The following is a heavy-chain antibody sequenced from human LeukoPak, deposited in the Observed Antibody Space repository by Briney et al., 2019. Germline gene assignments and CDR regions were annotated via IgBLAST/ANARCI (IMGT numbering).Heavy chain of an antibody. CDR1: GFTFSSYG. Sequence: GRSLRLPCAASGFTFSSYGMHWVRQAPGNGLEWVAFIWYDESKNSHADSVKGRFTISRDNSKNTLYLQMDSLRAEDTAVYYCARDAGERWTVDFDYWGQGTLVTVSS. J-gene: IGHJ4*02. D-gene: IGHD3/OR15-3a*01. CDR2: IWYDESKN. V-gene: IGHV3-33*01. CDR3: ARDAGERWTVDFDY.